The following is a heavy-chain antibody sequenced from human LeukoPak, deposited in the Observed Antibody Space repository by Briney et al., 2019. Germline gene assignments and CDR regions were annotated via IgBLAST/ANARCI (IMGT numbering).Heavy chain of an antibody. CDR2: TYYRSKWYN. V-gene: IGHV6-1*01. J-gene: IGHJ4*02. CDR3: GKETRDQQW. Sequence: SQTLSPTCAISGDSVSSNSAAWNWIRQSPSRGLEWPGRTYYRSKWYNEYAVSVKSRISINPDTSKNQFSLHLDSVTPEDTAVYYCGKETRDQQWWGQGALVTVSS. D-gene: IGHD6-19*01. CDR1: GDSVSSNSAA.